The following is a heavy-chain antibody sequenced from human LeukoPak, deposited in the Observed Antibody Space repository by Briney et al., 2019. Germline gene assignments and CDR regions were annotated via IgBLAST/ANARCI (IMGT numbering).Heavy chain of an antibody. CDR3: ARGDYDSSGYYFYYFDY. J-gene: IGHJ4*02. V-gene: IGHV3-33*01. Sequence: PGRSLRLSCAASGFSFSSYGMHWVSQAPGKGLEWEAVIWYDGSNKYYADSVKGRFTISRDNSKNTLYLQMSSLRAEDTAVYYCARGDYDSSGYYFYYFDYWGQGTLVTVSS. CDR2: IWYDGSNK. CDR1: GFSFSSYG. D-gene: IGHD3-22*01.